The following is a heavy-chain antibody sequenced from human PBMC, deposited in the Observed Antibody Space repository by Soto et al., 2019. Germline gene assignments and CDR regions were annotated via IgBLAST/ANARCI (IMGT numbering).Heavy chain of an antibody. J-gene: IGHJ6*02. Sequence: SETLSLTCAVYGGSFSGYYWSWIRQPPGKGLEWIGEINHSGSTNYNPSLKSRVTISVDTSKNQFSLKLSSVTAADTAVYYCARGGSDYDFWSGLFGPHYYGMDVWGQGTTVTVSS. V-gene: IGHV4-34*01. CDR1: GGSFSGYY. CDR3: ARGGSDYDFWSGLFGPHYYGMDV. D-gene: IGHD3-3*01. CDR2: INHSGST.